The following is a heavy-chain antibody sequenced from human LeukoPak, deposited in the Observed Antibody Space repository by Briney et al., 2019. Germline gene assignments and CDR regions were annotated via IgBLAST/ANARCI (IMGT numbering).Heavy chain of an antibody. V-gene: IGHV3-7*03. Sequence: GGSLRLSCAASGFTFSSYWMSWVRQAPGKGLEWVANIKQDGSEKYYVDSVKGRVTISRDNAKNSLYLQMNSLRAEDTAVYYCARDPTTVTPSLDYWGQGTLVTVSS. CDR3: ARDPTTVTPSLDY. J-gene: IGHJ4*02. CDR2: IKQDGSEK. CDR1: GFTFSSYW. D-gene: IGHD4-17*01.